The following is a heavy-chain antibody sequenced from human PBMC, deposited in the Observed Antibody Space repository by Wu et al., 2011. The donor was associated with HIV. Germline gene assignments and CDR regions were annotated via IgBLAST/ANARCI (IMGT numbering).Heavy chain of an antibody. CDR3: ARSGVSAEYYFYYLNV. D-gene: IGHD2-2*01. J-gene: IGHJ6*03. V-gene: IGHV1-69*06. CDR1: GYTFSGSY. CDR2: ILPMFGST. Sequence: QVQLVQSGTELRKPGASVKVSCKASGYTFSGSYIHWVRQAPGQGLEWMGGILPMFGSTNYARKFQGRVTIIADKSATTVYMELRSLRSEDTAMYYCARSGVSAEYYFYYLNVWGKGTTVTVSS.